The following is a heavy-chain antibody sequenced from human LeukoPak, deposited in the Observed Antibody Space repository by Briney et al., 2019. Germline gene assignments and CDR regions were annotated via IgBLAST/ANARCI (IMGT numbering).Heavy chain of an antibody. D-gene: IGHD5-24*01. Sequence: SETLSLTCAVYGGSFSGYYWSWIRQPPGKGLEWIGEINHSGSTNYNPSLKSRVTISVDTSKNQFSLKLSSVTAADTAVYYCARVPEKMAHFDYWGQGTLVTVSS. V-gene: IGHV4-34*01. CDR1: GGSFSGYY. CDR3: ARVPEKMAHFDY. J-gene: IGHJ4*02. CDR2: INHSGST.